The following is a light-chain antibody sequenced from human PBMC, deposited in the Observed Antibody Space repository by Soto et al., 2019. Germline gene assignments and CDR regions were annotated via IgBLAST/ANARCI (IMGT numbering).Light chain of an antibody. CDR3: GTWDTSLRAVV. Sequence: QSVLTQPPSVSAAPGQRVTISCSGSSSNIGNNYVSWCQQLPGTAPKVIIYDNDNRPSGIPDRFSGSKSGTSATLGITGLQAGDEADYYCGTWDTSLRAVVFGGGTQLTVL. J-gene: IGLJ2*01. V-gene: IGLV1-51*01. CDR1: SSNIGNNY. CDR2: DND.